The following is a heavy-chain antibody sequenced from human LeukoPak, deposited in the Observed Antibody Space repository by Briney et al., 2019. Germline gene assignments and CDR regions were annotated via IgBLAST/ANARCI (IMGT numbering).Heavy chain of an antibody. CDR3: ARHSGSTGLDY. CDR2: IYHNGGT. Sequence: PSETLSLTCGVSGYSISSGYYWGWIRPPPGKGLEWIGTIYHNGGTFYNSSLKSRVTVSVDTPKNQFSLKVNFVTAADTAVYYCARHSGSTGLDYWGQGTLVTVSS. V-gene: IGHV4-38-2*01. CDR1: GYSISSGYY. D-gene: IGHD1-26*01. J-gene: IGHJ4*02.